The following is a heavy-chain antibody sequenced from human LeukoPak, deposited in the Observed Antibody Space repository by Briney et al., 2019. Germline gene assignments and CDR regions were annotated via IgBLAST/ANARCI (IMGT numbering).Heavy chain of an antibody. CDR3: ATMSGAFLYIDV. Sequence: GASVKVSCKASGYTFTDFYIHWVQQAPGKGLEWMGRLDPADGGSIYAEKFQGRVTMTADSSTGTAYLELSSLRSEDTAIYFCATMSGAFLYIDVWGKGTTVSVSS. V-gene: IGHV1-69-2*01. D-gene: IGHD1-26*01. CDR2: LDPADGGS. CDR1: GYTFTDFY. J-gene: IGHJ6*03.